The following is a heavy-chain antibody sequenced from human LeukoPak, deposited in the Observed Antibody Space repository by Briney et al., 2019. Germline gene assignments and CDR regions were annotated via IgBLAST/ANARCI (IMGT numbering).Heavy chain of an antibody. CDR3: VRVGSSSYFIDY. CDR2: IIGDGSDT. CDR1: GFTFSGYW. D-gene: IGHD3-22*01. J-gene: IGHJ4*02. Sequence: PGGSLRLSCEASGFTFSGYWMHWVRQAPGKGLEWVSRIIGDGSDTSYADSVKGRFTISRDNAKKMLYLQMDSLRVEDTAVYYCVRVGSSSYFIDYWGQGTLVTVSS. V-gene: IGHV3-74*01.